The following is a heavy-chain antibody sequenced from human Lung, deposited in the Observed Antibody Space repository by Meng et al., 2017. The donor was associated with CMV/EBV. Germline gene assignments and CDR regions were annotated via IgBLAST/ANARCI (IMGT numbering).Heavy chain of an antibody. Sequence: ASVXVSXKASGYTFTNYGISWVRQAPGQGLEWMGWISGYTGNTNYAQKVQDRVIMTTDTPTSTAYMELRSLRSDDTAVYYCARDGPLRFLEWSPYYFDYWXQGTLVTVSS. J-gene: IGHJ4*02. CDR3: ARDGPLRFLEWSPYYFDY. CDR2: ISGYTGNT. D-gene: IGHD3-3*01. V-gene: IGHV1-18*01. CDR1: GYTFTNYG.